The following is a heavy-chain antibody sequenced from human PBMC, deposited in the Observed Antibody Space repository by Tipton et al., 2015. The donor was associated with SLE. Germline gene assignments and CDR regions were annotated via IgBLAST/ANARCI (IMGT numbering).Heavy chain of an antibody. J-gene: IGHJ4*02. Sequence: SLRLSCAASGFTVSSNYMSWVRQAPGKGLEWVSVIYSGGSTYYADSVKGRFTISRDNSKNTLYLQMNSLRAEDTAVYYCARGYCSGGSCPEYYFDYWGQGTLVTVSS. V-gene: IGHV3-66*01. CDR2: IYSGGST. CDR3: ARGYCSGGSCPEYYFDY. CDR1: GFTVSSNY. D-gene: IGHD2-15*01.